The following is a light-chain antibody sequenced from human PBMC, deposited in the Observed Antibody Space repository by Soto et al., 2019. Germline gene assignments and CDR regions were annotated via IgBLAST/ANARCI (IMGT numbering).Light chain of an antibody. J-gene: IGLJ2*01. Sequence: QSALTQPASVSGSPGQSIAISCSGISRDVGDYKSVSWYQHQPGKVPKLVIVEVNNRPSGVSNRFSGSESGNTASLTISGLQAEDEDDYYCSSYINTTTLVFGGGTKLTVL. CDR2: EVN. V-gene: IGLV2-14*01. CDR1: SRDVGDYKS. CDR3: SSYINTTTLV.